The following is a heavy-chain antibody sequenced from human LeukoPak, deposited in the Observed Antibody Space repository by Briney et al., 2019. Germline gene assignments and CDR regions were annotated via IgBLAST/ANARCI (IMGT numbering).Heavy chain of an antibody. CDR2: ISDYSSYI. D-gene: IGHD3-22*01. V-gene: IGHV3-21*04. J-gene: IGHJ4*02. Sequence: GGSLRLSCAASGFTFSSYNMNWVRQAPGKGLEWVSSISDYSSYIYYADSVKGRFTISRDNSKNTLYVQMNSLRAEDTAVYYCAKDRQSRGSLGFDYWGQGALVIVSS. CDR3: AKDRQSRGSLGFDY. CDR1: GFTFSSYN.